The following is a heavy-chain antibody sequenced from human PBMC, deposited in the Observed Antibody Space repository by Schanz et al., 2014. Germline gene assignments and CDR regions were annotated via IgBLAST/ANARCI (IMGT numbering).Heavy chain of an antibody. J-gene: IGHJ4*02. CDR3: ARVLGGDEGLDQ. CDR1: GFTFSTYW. Sequence: EVQLVESGGGLVQPGGSLRLSCAASGFTFSTYWMSGVPQAPGKGLESVANIKQDGSAKNYVDSVKGRFTMSRDNPKNSLCLQMNSMRAEDTALYYCARVLGGDEGLDQWGQGTLVTVSS. CDR2: IKQDGSAK. D-gene: IGHD4-17*01. V-gene: IGHV3-7*01.